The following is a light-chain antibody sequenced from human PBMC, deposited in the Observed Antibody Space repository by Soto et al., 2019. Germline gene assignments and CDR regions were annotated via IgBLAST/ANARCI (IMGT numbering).Light chain of an antibody. J-gene: IGLJ2*01. Sequence: QSVLTQPPSASGTPGQKVFISCSGSSSNIGGTNYAYRYQQLPGAAPKLLMHSNNLRPSGVPERISGSKFGTAASLAISGLRSEDEAVYYCASWDDRLGAVIFGGGT. V-gene: IGLV1-47*02. CDR2: SNN. CDR1: SSNIGGTNY. CDR3: ASWDDRLGAVI.